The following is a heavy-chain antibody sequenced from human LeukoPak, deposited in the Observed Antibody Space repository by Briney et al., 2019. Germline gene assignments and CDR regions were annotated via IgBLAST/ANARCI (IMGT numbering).Heavy chain of an antibody. CDR2: IYQSGSG. CDR1: GGYITSSSFY. CDR3: ARDYTYGYGDFDY. D-gene: IGHD5-18*01. Sequence: SETLSLTCTVSGGYITSSSFYWGWIRQPPGKGLEWIGSIYQSGSGCYNPSLKSRVTISVDTSKNQFSLKLTSVTAADTAVYYCARDYTYGYGDFDYWGQGTLVTVSS. V-gene: IGHV4-39*07. J-gene: IGHJ4*02.